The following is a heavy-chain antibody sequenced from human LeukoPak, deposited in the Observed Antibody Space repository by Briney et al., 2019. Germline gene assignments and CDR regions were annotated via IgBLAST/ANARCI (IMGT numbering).Heavy chain of an antibody. CDR2: ISGSGGST. Sequence: GGSLRLSCAASGFTFSSYAMSWVRQAPGKGLERVSAISGSGGSTYYADSVKGRFTISRDNSKNTLYLRMNSLRAEDTAVYYCAKAAYLGGSGPYFDYWGQGTLVTVSS. J-gene: IGHJ4*02. V-gene: IGHV3-23*01. CDR1: GFTFSSYA. D-gene: IGHD2-15*01. CDR3: AKAAYLGGSGPYFDY.